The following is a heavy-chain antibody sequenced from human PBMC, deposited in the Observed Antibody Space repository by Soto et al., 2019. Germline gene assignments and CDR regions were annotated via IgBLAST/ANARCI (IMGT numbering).Heavy chain of an antibody. CDR1: GVTFSSYA. CDR3: ARYSGSPPDFEY. V-gene: IGHV1-69*13. Sequence: SVKFSCKSSGVTFSSYAISWVRQAPGQGLEWMGGIIPIFGTANYAQKFQGRVTITADESTSTAYMELSSLRSEDTAVYYCARYSGSPPDFEYWGQGNLVTVSS. J-gene: IGHJ4*02. CDR2: IIPIFGTA. D-gene: IGHD1-26*01.